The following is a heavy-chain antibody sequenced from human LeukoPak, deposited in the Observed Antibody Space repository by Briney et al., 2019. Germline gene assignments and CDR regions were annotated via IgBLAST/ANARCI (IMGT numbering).Heavy chain of an antibody. Sequence: PGGSLRLSCAASGFTFSSYCMNCVRQAPGKGLEWVANMKQEGSEKYYVDSVKGRFTISRDNSKNSLYLQMNSLRAEDTDVYYCARDMASGTTFDYWGQGTLVTVSS. CDR1: GFTFSSYC. CDR3: ARDMASGTTFDY. CDR2: MKQEGSEK. D-gene: IGHD1-7*01. V-gene: IGHV3-7*05. J-gene: IGHJ4*02.